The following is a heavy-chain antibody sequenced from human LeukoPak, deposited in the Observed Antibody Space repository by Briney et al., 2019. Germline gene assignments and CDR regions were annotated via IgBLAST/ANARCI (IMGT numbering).Heavy chain of an antibody. J-gene: IGHJ4*02. CDR3: ASIAAAGKYYFDY. CDR2: IYPDDSDT. V-gene: IGHV5-51*01. CDR1: GYSFTTYW. Sequence: GESLKISCEASGYSFTTYWIGWVRQMPGKGLEWVGIIYPDDSDTRYSPSFQGQVAISADESINTAYLQWSSLKASDTAMYYCASIAAAGKYYFDYWGQGTLVTVSS. D-gene: IGHD6-13*01.